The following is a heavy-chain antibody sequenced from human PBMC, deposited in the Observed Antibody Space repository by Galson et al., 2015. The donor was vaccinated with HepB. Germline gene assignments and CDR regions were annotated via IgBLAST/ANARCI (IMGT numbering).Heavy chain of an antibody. CDR3: AKDGTYYDFWSGYYRGYIDY. D-gene: IGHD3-3*01. V-gene: IGHV3-30*18. J-gene: IGHJ4*02. Sequence: SLRLSCAVSGFTFSSYGMHWVRQAPGKGLEWVAVISYDGSNKYYADSVKGRFTISRDNSKNTLYLQMNSLRAEDTAVYYCAKDGTYYDFWSGYYRGYIDYWGQGTLVTVSS. CDR1: GFTFSSYG. CDR2: ISYDGSNK.